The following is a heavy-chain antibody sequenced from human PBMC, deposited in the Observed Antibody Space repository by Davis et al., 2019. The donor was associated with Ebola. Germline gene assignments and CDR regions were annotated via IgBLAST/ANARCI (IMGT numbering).Heavy chain of an antibody. J-gene: IGHJ4*02. V-gene: IGHV4-39*07. CDR1: GGSINITIYY. CDR2: INHSGST. D-gene: IGHD1-1*01. Sequence: SETLSLTCTVSGGSINITIYYWSWIRQPPGKGLEWIGEINHSGSTNYNPSLKSRVTISVDTSKNQFSLKLSSVTAADTAVYYCARGLYPWELDYWGQGTLVTVSS. CDR3: ARGLYPWELDY.